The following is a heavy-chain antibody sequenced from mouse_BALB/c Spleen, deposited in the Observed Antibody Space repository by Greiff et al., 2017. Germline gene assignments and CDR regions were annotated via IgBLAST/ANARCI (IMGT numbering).Heavy chain of an antibody. CDR3: ARRAIYYDYEYFDY. D-gene: IGHD2-4*01. Sequence: VQLKESGPDLVKPGASVKISCKASGYSFTGYYMHWVKQSHGKSLEWIGRVNPNNGGTSYNQKFKGKAILTVDKSSSTAYLQLSSLTSEDSAVYYCARRAIYYDYEYFDYWGQGTTLTVSS. CDR1: GYSFTGYY. V-gene: IGHV1-18*01. CDR2: VNPNNGGT. J-gene: IGHJ2*01.